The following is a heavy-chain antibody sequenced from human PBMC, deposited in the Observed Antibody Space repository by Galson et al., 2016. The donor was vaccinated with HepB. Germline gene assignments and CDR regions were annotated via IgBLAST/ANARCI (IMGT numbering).Heavy chain of an antibody. D-gene: IGHD1-26*01. CDR3: AKFPPGAIYFDY. J-gene: IGHJ4*02. CDR1: GFTFSRHS. CDR2: MSSRRSYT. Sequence: SLRLSCAASGFTFSRHSMNWVRQAPGTGLGWVSSMSSRRSYTHYADSVKGRFTVSRDNAKKSPYLQMNPLRAADTAVYYCAKFPPGAIYFDYWGQGTLVTVSS. V-gene: IGHV3-21*04.